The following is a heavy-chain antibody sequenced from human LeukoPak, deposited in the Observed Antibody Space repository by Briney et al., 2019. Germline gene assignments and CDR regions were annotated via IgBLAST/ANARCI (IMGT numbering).Heavy chain of an antibody. Sequence: SETLSLTCTVSGGSISSGDYYWSWIRQPPGKGLEWIGYIYYSGSTYYNPSLKSRVTISVDTSKNQFSLKLSSVTAADTAVYYCARGEGSRDPYDAFDIWGQGTMVTVSS. J-gene: IGHJ3*02. V-gene: IGHV4-30-4*08. CDR2: IYYSGST. CDR3: ARGEGSRDPYDAFDI. CDR1: GGSISSGDYY. D-gene: IGHD3-10*01.